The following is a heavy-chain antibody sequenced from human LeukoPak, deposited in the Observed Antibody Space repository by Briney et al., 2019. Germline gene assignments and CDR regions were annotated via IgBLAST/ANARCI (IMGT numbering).Heavy chain of an antibody. V-gene: IGHV4-4*02. CDR3: ARDRISAAGKGVRWFDP. Sequence: PSETLSLTCAVPGGSISSSNWWSWVRQPPGKGLEWIGEIYHSGSTNYNPSLKSRVTISVDKSKNQFSLKLSSVTAADTAVYYCARDRISAAGKGVRWFDPWGQGTLVTVSS. CDR2: IYHSGST. D-gene: IGHD6-13*01. J-gene: IGHJ5*02. CDR1: GGSISSSNW.